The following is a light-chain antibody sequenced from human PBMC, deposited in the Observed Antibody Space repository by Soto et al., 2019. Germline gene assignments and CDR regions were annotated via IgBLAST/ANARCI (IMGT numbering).Light chain of an antibody. CDR2: GGS. J-gene: IGKJ1*01. Sequence: EIVLTQSPGTLSLSPGETATLSYRASPSVSRDFLVWYQHKRGQPPRLLLYGGSIRATGTPDRFSGSGSGTEFTLTISRLEPEDVGVYYCQQYGFSPTFGQGTKVELK. CDR3: QQYGFSPT. V-gene: IGKV3-20*01. CDR1: PSVSRDF.